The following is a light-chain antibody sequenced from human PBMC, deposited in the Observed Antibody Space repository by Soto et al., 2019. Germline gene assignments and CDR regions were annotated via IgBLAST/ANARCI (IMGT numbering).Light chain of an antibody. V-gene: IGLV7-43*01. CDR2: STS. CDR1: TGAVTSDHY. Sequence: QAVVTQEPSLTVSQGGTVTLTSASSTGAVTSDHYPNWFQQKPGQAPRPLIYSTSNKHAWTPARFSGSLLGGKAALTLSGVQPEYEAEYYCLLYYGGAHVVFGGGTKGTVL. CDR3: LLYYGGAHVV. J-gene: IGLJ2*01.